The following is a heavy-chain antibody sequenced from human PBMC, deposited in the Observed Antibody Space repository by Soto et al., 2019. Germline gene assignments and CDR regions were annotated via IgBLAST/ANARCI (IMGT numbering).Heavy chain of an antibody. CDR1: GFSFSSYW. D-gene: IGHD2-15*01. CDR2: INSDGSST. V-gene: IGHV3-74*01. CDR3: AKASCSAGSCYPYYFDF. Sequence: PGGSLRLSCAASGFSFSSYWMHWVRQAPGKGLVWVSRINSDGSSTNHADSVKGRFTISRDNAKNTLSLHMNSLRAEDTAVYYCAKASCSAGSCYPYYFDFWARGNLVTVSS. J-gene: IGHJ4*02.